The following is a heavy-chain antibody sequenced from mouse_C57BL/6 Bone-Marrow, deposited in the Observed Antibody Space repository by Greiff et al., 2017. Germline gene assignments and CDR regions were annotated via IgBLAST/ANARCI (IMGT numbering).Heavy chain of an antibody. CDR1: GYTFTSYW. V-gene: IGHV1-69*01. D-gene: IGHD1-1*01. CDR3: ARKAYAWFAY. J-gene: IGHJ3*01. CDR2: IDPSDSYT. Sequence: VQLQQPGAELVMPGASVKLSCKASGYTFTSYWMHWVKQRPGQGLEWIGEIDPSDSYTNYNQKFKGKSTLTVDKSSSTAYMQRSSLTSEDSAVYYCARKAYAWFAYWGQGTLVTVSA.